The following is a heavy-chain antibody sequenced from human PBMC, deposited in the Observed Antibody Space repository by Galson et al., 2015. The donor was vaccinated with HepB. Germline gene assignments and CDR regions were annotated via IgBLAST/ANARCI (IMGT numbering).Heavy chain of an antibody. CDR1: GFTFSDYY. V-gene: IGHV3-11*01. Sequence: SLRLSCAASGFTFSDYYMSWIRQAPGKGLEWVSYISSSGSTIYYADSVKGRFTISRDNAKNSLYLQMNSLRAEDTAVYYCARDLGYCSSTSCYTRDPVRYYYYYYGMDVWGQGTTVTVSS. J-gene: IGHJ6*02. CDR2: ISSSGSTI. D-gene: IGHD2-2*02. CDR3: ARDLGYCSSTSCYTRDPVRYYYYYYGMDV.